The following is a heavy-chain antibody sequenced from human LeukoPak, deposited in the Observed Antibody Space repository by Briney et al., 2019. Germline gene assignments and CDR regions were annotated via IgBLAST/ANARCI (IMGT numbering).Heavy chain of an antibody. Sequence: SETLSLTCTVSGGSISSGSYYWSWIRQPAGKGLEWIGRIYTSGSTNYNPSLKSRVTISVDTSKNQFSLKLSSVTAADTAVYYCARVYSSSTLDPWGQGTLVTVSS. CDR2: IYTSGST. CDR3: ARVYSSSTLDP. CDR1: GGSISSGSYY. V-gene: IGHV4-61*02. D-gene: IGHD6-6*01. J-gene: IGHJ5*02.